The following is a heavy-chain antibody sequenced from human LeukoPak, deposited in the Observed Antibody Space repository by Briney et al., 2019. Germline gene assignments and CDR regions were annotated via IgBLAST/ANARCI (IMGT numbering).Heavy chain of an antibody. CDR3: ARDRQIVVVTAILN. V-gene: IGHV3-30-3*01. CDR1: GFIFSNYD. J-gene: IGHJ4*02. Sequence: GGSLRLSCAASGFIFSNYDMHWVRQAPGKGLEWVAVISYDGSNKYYADSVKGRFTISRDNSKNTLYLQMNSLRAEDTAVYYCARDRQIVVVTAILNWGQGTLVTVSS. D-gene: IGHD2-21*02. CDR2: ISYDGSNK.